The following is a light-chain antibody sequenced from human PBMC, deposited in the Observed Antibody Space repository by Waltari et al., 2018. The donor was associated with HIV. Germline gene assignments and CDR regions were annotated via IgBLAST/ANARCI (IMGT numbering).Light chain of an antibody. Sequence: SYVLTQPPSVSVAPGKTARITCGGDNIGSKGVHWCQQKPGQAPVLVLYYDTDRPSGIPERFSGSNSGDTATLTISRVEAGDEADYYCQVWDSSSDHPVVFGGGTKLTVL. CDR1: NIGSKG. CDR2: YDT. J-gene: IGLJ2*01. CDR3: QVWDSSSDHPVV. V-gene: IGLV3-21*04.